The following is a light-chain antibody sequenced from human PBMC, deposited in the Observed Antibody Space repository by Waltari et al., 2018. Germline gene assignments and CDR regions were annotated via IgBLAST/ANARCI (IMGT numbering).Light chain of an antibody. CDR3: QQRTNWPLT. V-gene: IGKV3-11*01. J-gene: IGKJ4*01. CDR2: DAS. Sequence: EIVLTQSQATLSLSPGERATLTCRASQSVTYFLAWFQHKPGQAPRILIYDASNSATGIPARFSGSGSGTDFTLTISSLEPEDFAVYYCQQRTNWPLTFGGGTKVEIK. CDR1: QSVTYF.